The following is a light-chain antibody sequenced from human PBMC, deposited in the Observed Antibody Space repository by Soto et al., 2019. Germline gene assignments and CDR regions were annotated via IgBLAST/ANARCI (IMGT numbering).Light chain of an antibody. CDR1: QSVSSY. CDR2: GAS. Sequence: EIVLTQSPATLSLSPGERATLSCRASQSVSSYLAWYQQKPGQAPRLLIYGASTRATGIPDRFSGSGSGTDFSLTISSLEPEDFAAYYCQQRSNWPGTFGQGTKVDIK. V-gene: IGKV3-11*01. CDR3: QQRSNWPGT. J-gene: IGKJ1*01.